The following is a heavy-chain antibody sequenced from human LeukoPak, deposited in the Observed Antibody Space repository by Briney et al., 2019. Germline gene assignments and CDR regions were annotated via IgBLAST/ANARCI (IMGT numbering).Heavy chain of an antibody. J-gene: IGHJ6*03. V-gene: IGHV1-69*13. D-gene: IGHD3-3*01. CDR3: AGGRYYDFWSGMGTYYYYYMDV. Sequence: GASVKVSCKASGYTFSSYGFSWVRQAPGQGLEWMGGIIPIFGTANYAQKFQGRVTITADESTSTAYMELSSLRSEDTAVYYCAGGRYYDFWSGMGTYYYYYMDVWGKGTTVTVSS. CDR2: IIPIFGTA. CDR1: GYTFSSYG.